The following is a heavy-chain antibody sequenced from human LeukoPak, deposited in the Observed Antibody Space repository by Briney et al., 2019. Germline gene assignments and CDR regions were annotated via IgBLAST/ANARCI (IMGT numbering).Heavy chain of an antibody. CDR2: ISYDGSNK. D-gene: IGHD3-10*01. J-gene: IGHJ4*02. Sequence: PGGSLRLSCAASGFTFSSYGMHWVRQAPGRGLEGVAVISYDGSNKYYADSVKGRFTISRDNSKNTLYLQMNSLRAEDTAVYYCAKVALLWFGELSQFDYWGQGTLVTVPS. CDR3: AKVALLWFGELSQFDY. V-gene: IGHV3-30*18. CDR1: GFTFSSYG.